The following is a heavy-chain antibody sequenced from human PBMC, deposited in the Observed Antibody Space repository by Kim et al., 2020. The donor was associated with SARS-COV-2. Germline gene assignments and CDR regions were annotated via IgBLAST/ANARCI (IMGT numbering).Heavy chain of an antibody. J-gene: IGHJ6*02. CDR2: ISAYNGDT. D-gene: IGHD3-10*01. V-gene: IGHV1-18*01. CDR3: AREMDYFGSGRKYYDYYYGMDV. Sequence: ASVKVSCKASGYTFSNYGICWVRQAPGLGLEWMGWISAYNGDTNYPQKLQGRVTMTTDSSTSTAYMELRSLRYDDTAVYYCAREMDYFGSGRKYYDYYYGMDVWGQGTTVTVSS. CDR1: GYTFSNYG.